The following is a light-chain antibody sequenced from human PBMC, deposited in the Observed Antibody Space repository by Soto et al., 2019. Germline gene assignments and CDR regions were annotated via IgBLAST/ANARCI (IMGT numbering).Light chain of an antibody. Sequence: QSVLTQPPTVSGAPGQMVTISCTGSSSNIGATYDVQWYQQLPGTAPKLLIYGNSNRPSGVPDRFSGSKSGTSASLAITGLQADDEADYYCQSYDSSLSAHYVFGTGTKVTVL. CDR3: QSYDSSLSAHYV. J-gene: IGLJ1*01. CDR2: GNS. V-gene: IGLV1-40*01. CDR1: SSNIGATYD.